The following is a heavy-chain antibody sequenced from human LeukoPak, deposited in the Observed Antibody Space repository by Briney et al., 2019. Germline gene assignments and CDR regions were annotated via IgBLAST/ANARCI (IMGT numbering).Heavy chain of an antibody. V-gene: IGHV3-66*01. J-gene: IGHJ4*02. Sequence: GGSLRLSCAASGFTHSSNYMSSVRQAPGKGLEWVSVIYSGGSTYYTDSVKCRVTIPRHKSKNTLYLQMNGLRAEDTAVYYRTRTRDGYNPFDYWGQGTLVTVSS. CDR1: GFTHSSNY. CDR3: TRTRDGYNPFDY. D-gene: IGHD5-24*01. CDR2: IYSGGST.